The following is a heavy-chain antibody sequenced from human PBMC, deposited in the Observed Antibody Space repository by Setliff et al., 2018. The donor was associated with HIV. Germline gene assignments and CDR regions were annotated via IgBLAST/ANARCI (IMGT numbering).Heavy chain of an antibody. J-gene: IGHJ5*02. D-gene: IGHD2-2*02. CDR3: ARHTLSLNPFDP. CDR2: VYSSGST. Sequence: PSETLSLTCAVSGGSVSSHYWNWIRQPPGKGLEWIGCVYSSGSTKYNPSLMSRVTISLDTSKNQFSLKVRSVTAADTAVYYCARHTLSLNPFDPWGQGTLVTVSS. V-gene: IGHV4-59*02. CDR1: GGSVSSHY.